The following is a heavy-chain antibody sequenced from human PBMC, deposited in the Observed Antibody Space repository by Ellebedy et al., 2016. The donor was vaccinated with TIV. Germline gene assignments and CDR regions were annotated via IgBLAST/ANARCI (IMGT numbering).Heavy chain of an antibody. CDR2: IIPIFGTA. CDR1: GGTFSSYA. Sequence: SVKVSXXASGGTFSSYAISWVRQAPGQGLEWMGGIIPIFGTANYAQKFQGRVTITRDTSASTAYMELSSLRSEDTAVYYCARALYSSGWYHDYWGQGTLVTVSS. V-gene: IGHV1-69*05. J-gene: IGHJ4*02. CDR3: ARALYSSGWYHDY. D-gene: IGHD6-19*01.